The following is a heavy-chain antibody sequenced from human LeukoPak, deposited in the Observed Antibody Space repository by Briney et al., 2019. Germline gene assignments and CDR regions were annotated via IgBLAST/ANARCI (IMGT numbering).Heavy chain of an antibody. CDR3: ARDGGYCSSTSCYFDY. V-gene: IGHV1-2*06. CDR1: GYTFTGYY. J-gene: IGHJ4*02. CDR2: INPNSGGT. Sequence: ASVKVSCKASGYTFTGYYMHWVRQAPGQGLEWMGRINPNSGGTNYAQKFQGRVTMTRDTSISTAYMELSSLRSEDTAVYYCARDGGYCSSTSCYFDYWGQGTLVTVSS. D-gene: IGHD2-2*01.